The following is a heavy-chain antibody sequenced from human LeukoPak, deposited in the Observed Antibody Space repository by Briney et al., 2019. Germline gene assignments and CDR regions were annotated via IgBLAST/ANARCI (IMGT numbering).Heavy chain of an antibody. Sequence: ASVKVSCKASGYTFTGYYMHWVRRAPGQGLEWMGRINPNSGGTNYAQKFQGRVTMTRDTSISTAYMELSRLRSDDTAVYYCARLQGYSGYDWVFDYWGQGTLVTVSS. J-gene: IGHJ4*02. CDR3: ARLQGYSGYDWVFDY. CDR2: INPNSGGT. D-gene: IGHD5-12*01. CDR1: GYTFTGYY. V-gene: IGHV1-2*06.